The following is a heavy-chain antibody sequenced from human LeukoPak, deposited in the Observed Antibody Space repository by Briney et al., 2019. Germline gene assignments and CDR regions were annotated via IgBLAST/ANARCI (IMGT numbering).Heavy chain of an antibody. V-gene: IGHV4-4*07. J-gene: IGHJ5*02. D-gene: IGHD3-10*01. CDR3: ARASRLWFGELLSWFDP. CDR2: IYTSGNT. Sequence: PSETLSLTCTVSGGSISSYYWSWIRQPAGKGLEWIGRIYTSGNTNYNPSLKSRVTMSVDTSKNQFSLKLSSVTAADTAVYYCARASRLWFGELLSWFDPWGQGTLVTVSS. CDR1: GGSISSYY.